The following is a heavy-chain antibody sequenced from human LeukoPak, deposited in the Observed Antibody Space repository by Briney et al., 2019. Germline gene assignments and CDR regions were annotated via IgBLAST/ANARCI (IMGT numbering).Heavy chain of an antibody. Sequence: PGRSLRLSCAASGFTFSSYGMHWVRQAPGKGLEWVAVIWYDGSNKYYADSVKGRFTISRDNSKNTLYQQMNSLRAEDTAVYYCARVSYSSGFYFDYWGQGTLVTVSS. J-gene: IGHJ4*02. V-gene: IGHV3-33*01. CDR1: GFTFSSYG. CDR3: ARVSYSSGFYFDY. CDR2: IWYDGSNK. D-gene: IGHD6-19*01.